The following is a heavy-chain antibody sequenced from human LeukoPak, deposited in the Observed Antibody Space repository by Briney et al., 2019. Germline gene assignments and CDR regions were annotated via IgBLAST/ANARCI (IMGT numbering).Heavy chain of an antibody. V-gene: IGHV4-61*02. J-gene: IGHJ4*02. CDR3: ARSFLTNYYIDY. D-gene: IGHD3-9*01. CDR2: FYTSGTP. Sequence: SETLSLTCTVSGGSISRGSYFWSWIRQPAGKGLEWIGRFYTSGTPNYNPSLKSRVTISVDTSRNQFSLKLSSVTAADTAVYYCARSFLTNYYIDYWGQGTLVTVSS. CDR1: GGSISRGSYF.